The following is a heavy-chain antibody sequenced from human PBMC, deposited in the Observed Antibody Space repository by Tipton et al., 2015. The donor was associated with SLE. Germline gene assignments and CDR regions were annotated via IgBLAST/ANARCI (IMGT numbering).Heavy chain of an antibody. J-gene: IGHJ4*02. CDR2: INHSGST. V-gene: IGHV4-34*01. CDR3: ARDRSYDFWSGYYVYFDY. Sequence: TLSLTCAVYGGSFSGYYWSWIRQPPGKGLEWIGEINHSGSTNYNPSLKSRVTISVDTSKNQFSLKLSSVTAADTAVYYCARDRSYDFWSGYYVYFDYWGQGTLVTVSS. D-gene: IGHD3-3*01. CDR1: GGSFSGYY.